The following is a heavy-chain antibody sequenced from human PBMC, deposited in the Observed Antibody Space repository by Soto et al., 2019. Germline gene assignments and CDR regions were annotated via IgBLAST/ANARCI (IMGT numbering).Heavy chain of an antibody. V-gene: IGHV3-30-3*01. Sequence: QVQLVESGGGVVQPGRSLRLSCAASGFSFNKSSMHWVRQVPGKGLEWVAVISYDGSHKYYADSVKGLFTISRDNSKNSLYLQMNSLSGEDTSVYDLARDETAVAPLDYWGEGTLVTVS. CDR1: GFSFNKSS. D-gene: IGHD6-19*01. CDR3: ARDETAVAPLDY. J-gene: IGHJ4*02. CDR2: ISYDGSHK.